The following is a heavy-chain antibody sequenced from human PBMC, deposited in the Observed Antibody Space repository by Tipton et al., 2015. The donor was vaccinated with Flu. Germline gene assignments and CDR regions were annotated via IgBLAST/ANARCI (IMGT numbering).Heavy chain of an antibody. D-gene: IGHD2-21*02. CDR3: ATHCVGVCSHAFDI. J-gene: IGHJ3*02. CDR1: GGSISSGGYY. V-gene: IGHV4-39*07. Sequence: TLSLTCTVSGGSISSGGYYWSWIRQPPGKGLEWIGEINHSGSTNYNPSLKSRVTISGDTSKNQFSLKLSSVTAADTAVYYCATHCVGVCSHAFDIWGQGTMVTVSS. CDR2: INHSGST.